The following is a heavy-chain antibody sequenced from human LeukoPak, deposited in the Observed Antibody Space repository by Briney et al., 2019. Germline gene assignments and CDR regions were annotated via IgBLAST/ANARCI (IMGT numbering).Heavy chain of an antibody. D-gene: IGHD6-6*01. J-gene: IGHJ5*02. CDR3: ARDLGQLASHWFDP. V-gene: IGHV4-59*01. CDR1: GGSISIYY. CDR2: IYYSGST. Sequence: SETLSLTCTVSGGSISIYYWSWIRQPPGKGLEWIGYIYYSGSTNYNPSLKSRVTISVDTSKNQFSLKLSSVTAADTAVYYCARDLGQLASHWFDPWGQGTLVTVSS.